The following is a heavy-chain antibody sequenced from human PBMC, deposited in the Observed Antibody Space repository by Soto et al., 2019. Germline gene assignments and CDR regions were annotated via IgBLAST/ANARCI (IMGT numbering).Heavy chain of an antibody. J-gene: IGHJ6*02. V-gene: IGHV1-69*01. CDR3: ARGALGYCSSTSCSVSGMDV. D-gene: IGHD2-2*01. Sequence: QVQLVQSGAEVKKPGSSVKVSCKASGGTFSSYAISWVRQAPGQGLEWMGGIIPIFGTANYAQKFQGRVTITADESTSTAYMELSSLRSEDTAVYYCARGALGYCSSTSCSVSGMDVWGQGTTVTVSS. CDR1: GGTFSSYA. CDR2: IIPIFGTA.